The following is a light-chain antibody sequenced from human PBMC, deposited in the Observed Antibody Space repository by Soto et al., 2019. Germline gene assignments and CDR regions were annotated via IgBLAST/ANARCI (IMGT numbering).Light chain of an antibody. V-gene: IGKV3-20*01. Sequence: IVLTQSPGTVSLSPGERATFSCMAIETIGRAYFAWYQHRPGRTPRLVLSTTSNRAAGIPDRFGGSGSDADFTLTINGVEPEDCAVYFCHQYGTSRFTFGQGTKLEIK. CDR2: TTS. J-gene: IGKJ2*01. CDR1: ETIGRAY. CDR3: HQYGTSRFT.